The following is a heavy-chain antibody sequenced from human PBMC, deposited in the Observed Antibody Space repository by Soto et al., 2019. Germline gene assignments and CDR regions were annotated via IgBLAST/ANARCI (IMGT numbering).Heavy chain of an antibody. CDR1: GGSISSYS. CDR3: ARTKYYDFWSGYSYYFDY. D-gene: IGHD3-3*01. J-gene: IGHJ4*02. V-gene: IGHV4-4*07. CDR2: IYTSGST. Sequence: SETLSLTCTVSGGSISSYSWSWIRQPAGKGLEWIGRIYTSGSTNYNPSLKSRVTMSVDTSKNQFSLKLSSVTAADTAVYYCARTKYYDFWSGYSYYFDYWGQGTLVTVSS.